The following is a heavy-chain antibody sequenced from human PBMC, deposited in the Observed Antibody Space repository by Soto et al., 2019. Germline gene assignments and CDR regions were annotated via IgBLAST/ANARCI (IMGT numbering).Heavy chain of an antibody. CDR3: ARESFSASPNFFDY. D-gene: IGHD3-3*02. CDR2: ISLSGSTI. J-gene: IGHJ4*02. CDR1: GFAVSNYD. V-gene: IGHV3-48*03. Sequence: GSSLRLSCAASGFAVSNYDMNWVLQAPGKGLEWVLYISLSGSTIYYADSVKGRFTISRDDAKNSLYLQMDSLRADDTAVYYCARESFSASPNFFDYWGQGTLVTVSS.